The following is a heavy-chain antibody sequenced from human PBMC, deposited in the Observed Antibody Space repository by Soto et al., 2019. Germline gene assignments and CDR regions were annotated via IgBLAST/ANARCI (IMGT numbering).Heavy chain of an antibody. Sequence: QVQLQESGPGLVKPSETLSLTCTVSGGSISSYYWSWIRQPPGKGLEWIGYIYYSGSTNYNPSLKSRVTISVDTSKNQFSLKLSSVTAADTAVYYCARDGEASSWYGIDRGWFDPWGQGTLVTVSS. CDR1: GGSISSYY. D-gene: IGHD6-13*01. CDR3: ARDGEASSWYGIDRGWFDP. V-gene: IGHV4-59*01. CDR2: IYYSGST. J-gene: IGHJ5*02.